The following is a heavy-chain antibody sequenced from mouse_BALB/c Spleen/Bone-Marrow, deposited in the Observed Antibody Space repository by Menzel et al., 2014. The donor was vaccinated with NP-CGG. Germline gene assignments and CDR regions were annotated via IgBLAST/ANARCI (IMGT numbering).Heavy chain of an antibody. CDR3: AKLHYYDDFAY. D-gene: IGHD1-2*01. Sequence: EVKLVESGGGLVQPGGSLKLSCAASGFDFSGSWMSWVRQAPGKGLEWIGGINPGSSTINYTQSLKDKFIISRDNAKNTLYLQMSKVRSEDTALYYGAKLHYYDDFAYWGQGTLVTVSA. J-gene: IGHJ3*01. V-gene: IGHV4-1*02. CDR1: GFDFSGSW. CDR2: INPGSSTI.